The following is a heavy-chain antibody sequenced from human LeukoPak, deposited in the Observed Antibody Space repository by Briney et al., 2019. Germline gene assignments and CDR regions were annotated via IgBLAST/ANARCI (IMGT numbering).Heavy chain of an antibody. D-gene: IGHD5-12*01. CDR1: GASISSSNYY. V-gene: IGHV4-39*01. J-gene: IGHJ4*02. Sequence: SETLSLTCAVSGASISSSNYYWCWVRQSPGNGLEWIGNIYSSGNTYYNASLKSRVTMYIDTSKNQFSLKLSSVTAADTAMYYCAKSNGYGLIDYWGQGTLVTVSS. CDR3: AKSNGYGLIDY. CDR2: IYSSGNT.